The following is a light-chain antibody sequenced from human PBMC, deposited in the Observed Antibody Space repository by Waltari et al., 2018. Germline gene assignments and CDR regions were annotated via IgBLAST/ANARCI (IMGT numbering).Light chain of an antibody. J-gene: IGKJ1*01. CDR1: QSVSSS. CDR3: QQYNNWWT. CDR2: GAS. Sequence: EIVMTQSPATLSVSPGERATLSCRASQSVSSSLAWYQQKPGQAPRLLVYGASTRATGIPARFSGSGSGTEFTLTISSLLSEDFAVYYCQQYNNWWTFGQGTKVEIK. V-gene: IGKV3-15*01.